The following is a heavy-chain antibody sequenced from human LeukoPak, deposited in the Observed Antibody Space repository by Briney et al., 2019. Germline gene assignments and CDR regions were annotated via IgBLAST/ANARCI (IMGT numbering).Heavy chain of an antibody. CDR2: INPNSGGT. V-gene: IGHV1-2*02. J-gene: IGHJ6*03. Sequence: DSVKVSCKASGYTFTGYYMHWVRQAPRQGLEWMGWINPNSGGTNYAQKFQGRVTMTRDTSISTAYMELSRLRSDDTAVYYCAREESNQRGNYYYYMDVWGKGTTVTVSS. CDR1: GYTFTGYY. D-gene: IGHD4-11*01. CDR3: AREESNQRGNYYYYMDV.